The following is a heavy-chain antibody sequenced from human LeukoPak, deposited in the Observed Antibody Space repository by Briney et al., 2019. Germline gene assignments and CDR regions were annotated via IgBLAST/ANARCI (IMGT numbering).Heavy chain of an antibody. V-gene: IGHV3-7*03. Sequence: PGGSLRLSCAASGFTFSSYWMSWVRQAPGNGLEWVANIKQDGSRKYYVDSVKGRFTISRDNAKNSLYLQMNSLRPEDTAVYYCARDPDYGDPEWGQGTLVTVSS. CDR2: IKQDGSRK. J-gene: IGHJ4*02. CDR3: ARDPDYGDPE. D-gene: IGHD4-17*01. CDR1: GFTFSSYW.